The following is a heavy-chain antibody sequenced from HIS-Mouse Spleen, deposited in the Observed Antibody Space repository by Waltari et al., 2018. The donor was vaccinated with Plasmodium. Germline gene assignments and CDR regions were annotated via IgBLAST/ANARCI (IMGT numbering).Heavy chain of an antibody. CDR3: ASSWYWYFDL. J-gene: IGHJ2*01. CDR1: GFTFSSYW. D-gene: IGHD6-13*01. CDR2: IKQDGSEK. Sequence: EVQLVESGGGLVQPGGSLRLSCAASGFTFSSYWMSWVRQAQGKGVEWVGNIKQDGSEKYYVYSVKGRFTSSRDNAKNSLYLQMNSLRAEDTAVYYCASSWYWYFDLWGRGTLVTVSS. V-gene: IGHV3-7*01.